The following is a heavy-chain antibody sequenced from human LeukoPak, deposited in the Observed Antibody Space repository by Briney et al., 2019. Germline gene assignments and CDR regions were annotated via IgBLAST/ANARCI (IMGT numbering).Heavy chain of an antibody. CDR3: ARSGRGTYYYFDL. CDR1: TYTFTRYG. CDR2: VSGYNGNT. V-gene: IGHV1-18*01. D-gene: IGHD5-12*01. Sequence: ASVKVSCKASTYTFTRYGISWVRQAPGQGLEWMGWVSGYNGNTNYAQKFLGRVSMTADTATSTAYMELRSLTSDDTAMYYCARSGRGTYYYFDLWGQGTLVTVSS. J-gene: IGHJ4*02.